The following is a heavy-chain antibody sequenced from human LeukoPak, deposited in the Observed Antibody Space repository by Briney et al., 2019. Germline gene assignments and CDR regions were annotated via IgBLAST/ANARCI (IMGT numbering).Heavy chain of an antibody. V-gene: IGHV1-18*01. CDR2: ISAYNGNT. Sequence: ASVKVSFKASGYTFTSYGISWVRQAPGQGLEWMGWISAYNGNTNYAQKLQGRVTMTTDTSTSTAYMELRSLRSDDTAVYYCARKDGQWLDKYYYYYGMDVWGQGTTVTVSS. J-gene: IGHJ6*02. D-gene: IGHD6-19*01. CDR3: ARKDGQWLDKYYYYYGMDV. CDR1: GYTFTSYG.